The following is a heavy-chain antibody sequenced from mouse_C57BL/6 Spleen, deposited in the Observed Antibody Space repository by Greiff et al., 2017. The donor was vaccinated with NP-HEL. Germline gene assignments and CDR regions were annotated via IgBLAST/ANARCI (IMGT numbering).Heavy chain of an antibody. CDR3: AKNSDDYDVYWYFDV. J-gene: IGHJ1*03. CDR1: GFSLTSYG. CDR2: LWRGGST. D-gene: IGHD2-4*01. Sequence: QVQLQQSGPGLVQPSQSLSITCTVSGFSLTSYGVHWVRQSPGKGLEWLGVLWRGGSTDYNAAFMSRLSLTKDNSKSQVFFKMNSLQADDTAIYYCAKNSDDYDVYWYFDVWGTGTTVTVSS. V-gene: IGHV2-5*01.